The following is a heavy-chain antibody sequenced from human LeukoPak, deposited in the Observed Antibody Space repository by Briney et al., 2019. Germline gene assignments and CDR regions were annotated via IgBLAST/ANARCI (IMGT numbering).Heavy chain of an antibody. CDR3: ARTRDYGNWYFDL. CDR1: GGTFSSYT. CDR2: IIPILGIA. J-gene: IGHJ2*01. Sequence: SVKVSCKASGGTFSSYTISWVRQAPEQGLEWMGRIIPILGIANYAQKFQGRVTITADKSTSTAYMELSSLRSEDTAVYYCARTRDYGNWYFDLWGRGTLVTVSS. D-gene: IGHD4-17*01. V-gene: IGHV1-69*02.